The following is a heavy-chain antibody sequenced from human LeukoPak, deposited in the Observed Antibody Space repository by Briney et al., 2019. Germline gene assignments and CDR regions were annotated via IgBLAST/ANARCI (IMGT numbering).Heavy chain of an antibody. V-gene: IGHV1-8*01. J-gene: IGHJ4*02. CDR3: TRHTSPTFDY. CDR1: GYTFTRHD. D-gene: IGHD2-2*01. CDR2: INPRTGDR. Sequence: ASVTVSCKASGYTFTRHDINWVRQASGQGPEWMGWINPRTGDRGYAQKFQGRVTITRSTSMNTAYMELSSLRSEDTAVYYCTRHTSPTFDYWGQGTLVTVSS.